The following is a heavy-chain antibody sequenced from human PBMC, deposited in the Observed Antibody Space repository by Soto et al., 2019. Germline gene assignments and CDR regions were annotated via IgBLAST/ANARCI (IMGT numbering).Heavy chain of an antibody. CDR1: GGSISSSSYY. CDR3: ARHRPTVTSFDY. D-gene: IGHD4-17*01. V-gene: IGHV4-39*01. Sequence: SETLSLTCTVSGGSISSSSYYWGWIRQPPGKGLEWIGSIYYSGSTYYNPSLKSRVTISVDTSKNQFSLKLTSVTAADTAVYSCARHRPTVTSFDYWGQGTLVTVS. CDR2: IYYSGST. J-gene: IGHJ4*02.